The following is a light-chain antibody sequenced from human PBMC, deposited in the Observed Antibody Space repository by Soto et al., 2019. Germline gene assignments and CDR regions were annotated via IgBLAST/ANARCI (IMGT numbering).Light chain of an antibody. V-gene: IGKV3-20*01. CDR2: GAS. CDR1: QSVSSNL. Sequence: EIVLTQSPGTLSLSPGERATLSCRASQSVSSNLLAWYQQKPGQAPRLLIYGASSRATGIPDRVSGSGSGRDFTLNISRLEPEDFAVYYCQQYGSSPRTFGQGTKVEIK. CDR3: QQYGSSPRT. J-gene: IGKJ1*01.